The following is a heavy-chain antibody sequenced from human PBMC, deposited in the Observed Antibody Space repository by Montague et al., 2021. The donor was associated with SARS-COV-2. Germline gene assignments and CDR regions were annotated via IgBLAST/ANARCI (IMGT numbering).Heavy chain of an antibody. Sequence: SETLSLTCTVSGASITDFYWSWIRQPPGKGLQWVGYVHHSGITNYNPSLESQVTISIDTPRSRFSLNLRSVTAADTAVYFCARITEVVPFDFWGRGTLVSVSS. CDR2: VHHSGIT. V-gene: IGHV4-59*01. CDR1: GASITDFY. CDR3: ARITEVVPFDF. D-gene: IGHD2-15*01. J-gene: IGHJ4*02.